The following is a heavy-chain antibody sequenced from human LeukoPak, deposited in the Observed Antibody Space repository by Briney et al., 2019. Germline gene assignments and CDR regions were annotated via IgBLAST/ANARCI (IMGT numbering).Heavy chain of an antibody. J-gene: IGHJ4*02. CDR3: AKDIALRRVDLFDY. CDR1: GFLFEDYA. CDR2: ISGDGESI. V-gene: IGHV3-43*02. Sequence: GGSLRLSCAASGFLFEDYAMHWVRHVPGKGLEWVSLISGDGESIYYGDSVKGRFSISRDNRKNSLYLQMNNLRVEDTALYYCAKDIALRRVDLFDYWGQGTLVTVSS.